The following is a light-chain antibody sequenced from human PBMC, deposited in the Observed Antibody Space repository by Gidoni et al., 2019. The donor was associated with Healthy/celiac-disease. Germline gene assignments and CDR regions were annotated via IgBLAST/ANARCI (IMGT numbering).Light chain of an antibody. CDR1: QGISSY. V-gene: IGKV1-9*01. J-gene: IGKJ1*01. CDR3: QQLNSYRT. CDR2: AAS. Sequence: IQLTQSPSSLSASVGDRVTITCRASQGISSYLAWYQQKPGKAPKLLIYAASTLQSGVPSRFSGSGSGKDFTLTISSLKPEDFATYYCQQLNSYRTFGQGTKVEIK.